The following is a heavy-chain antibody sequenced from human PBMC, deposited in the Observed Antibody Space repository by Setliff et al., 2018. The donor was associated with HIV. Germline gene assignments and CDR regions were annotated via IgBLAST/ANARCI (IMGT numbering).Heavy chain of an antibody. Sequence: PSETLSLTCTVSGGSISSGGYYWSWIRQHPGKGLEWIGSIYYSGSTYYNPSLKSRVTISEDTYKNQFSLKLRSVTAADTAMYYCARGGLYDAVDCLDPWGQGTLVTVSS. J-gene: IGHJ5*02. CDR1: GGSISSGGYY. CDR2: IYYSGST. D-gene: IGHD3-16*01. V-gene: IGHV4-31*03. CDR3: ARGGLYDAVDCLDP.